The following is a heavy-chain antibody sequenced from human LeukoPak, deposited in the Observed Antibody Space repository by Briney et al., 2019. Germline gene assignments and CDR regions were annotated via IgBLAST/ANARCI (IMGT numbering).Heavy chain of an antibody. D-gene: IGHD5-18*01. CDR1: GFTFSSYG. J-gene: IGHJ5*02. CDR2: IWYDGSNK. V-gene: IGHV3-33*01. Sequence: GGSLRLSCAASGFTFSSYGMHWVRQAPAKGLEWVAVIWYDGSNKYYADSVKGRFTISRDNSKNPLYLQMNSLRAEDTAVYYCARDRYSYGSNWFDPGGQGTLVTVSS. CDR3: ARDRYSYGSNWFDP.